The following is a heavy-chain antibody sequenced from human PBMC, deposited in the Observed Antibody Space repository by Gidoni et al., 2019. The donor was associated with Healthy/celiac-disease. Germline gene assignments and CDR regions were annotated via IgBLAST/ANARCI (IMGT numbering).Heavy chain of an antibody. J-gene: IGHJ6*02. D-gene: IGHD1-26*01. V-gene: IGHV1-69*04. CDR1: GGTFSSYA. CDR2: IIPLLGIA. CDR3: ARIGIQSRSYYGMDV. Sequence: QVQLVQSGAEVKTPGSSVKVSCKASGGTFSSYAISWVRQAPGQGLEWMGRIIPLLGIANYAQKFQGRVTITADKSTSTAYMELSSLRSEDTAVYYCARIGIQSRSYYGMDVWGQGTTVTVSS.